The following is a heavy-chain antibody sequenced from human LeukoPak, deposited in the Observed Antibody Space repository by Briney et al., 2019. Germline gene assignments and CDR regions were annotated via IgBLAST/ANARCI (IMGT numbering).Heavy chain of an antibody. CDR2: IKSKKNAYAT. J-gene: IGHJ4*02. D-gene: IGHD3-22*01. Sequence: GGSLRLSCAASGFTFSGSAIHWVRQASGKGLEWVGRIKSKKNAYATVYSASVKGRFTISRGDSKKTAYLQMNSLKTEDTAVYFCTRLAVGDTSGYPYDYWGQGTLVTVSS. CDR1: GFTFSGSA. V-gene: IGHV3-73*01. CDR3: TRLAVGDTSGYPYDY.